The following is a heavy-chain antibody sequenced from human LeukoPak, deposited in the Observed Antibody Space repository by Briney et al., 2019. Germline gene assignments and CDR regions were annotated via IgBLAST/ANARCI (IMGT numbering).Heavy chain of an antibody. V-gene: IGHV1-24*01. CDR2: SDPEDGKT. J-gene: IGHJ4*02. Sequence: ASLKVSCKVSGYSLSDLSMHWVRQAPGKGLEWMGGSDPEDGKTIYAQDFQGRVTMTEDTSTHTAYTDLNSLGSDDTAVYYCTTGAYGWPFFDNWGQGTLVIVSS. CDR1: GYSLSDLS. CDR3: TTGAYGWPFFDN. D-gene: IGHD3-10*01.